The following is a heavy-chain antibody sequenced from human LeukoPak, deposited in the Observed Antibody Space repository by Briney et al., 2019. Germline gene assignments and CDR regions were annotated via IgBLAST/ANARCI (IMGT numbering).Heavy chain of an antibody. CDR2: IYYSGST. Sequence: PSETLSLTCAVYGGSFSGYYWSWIRQPPGKGLEWIGYIYYSGSTNYNPSLKSRVTISVDTSKNQFSLKLSSVTAADTAVYYCARDVYSSGWYDYWGQGTLVTVSS. CDR1: GGSFSGYY. CDR3: ARDVYSSGWYDY. D-gene: IGHD6-19*01. J-gene: IGHJ4*02. V-gene: IGHV4-59*01.